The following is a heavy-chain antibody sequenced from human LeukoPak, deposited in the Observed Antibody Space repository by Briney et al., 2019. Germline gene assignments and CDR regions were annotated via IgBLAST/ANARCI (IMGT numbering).Heavy chain of an antibody. J-gene: IGHJ4*02. CDR1: GYTFTNYY. Sequence: ASVKVSCKASGYTFTNYYVHWVRQAPGQGLEWMGRINPNSGGTNYAQKFQGRVTMTRDTSISTVYMELSGLRSDDTAVYYCARDRTGALFFDYWGQGTLVTVSS. CDR2: INPNSGGT. D-gene: IGHD2-8*02. CDR3: ARDRTGALFFDY. V-gene: IGHV1-2*06.